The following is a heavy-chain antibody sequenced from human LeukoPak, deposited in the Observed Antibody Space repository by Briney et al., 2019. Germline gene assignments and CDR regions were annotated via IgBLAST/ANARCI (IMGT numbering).Heavy chain of an antibody. J-gene: IGHJ4*02. CDR3: ARVQDYDSSGYYLGY. V-gene: IGHV4-34*01. D-gene: IGHD3-22*01. CDR1: GGSFSDYY. CDR2: INDSGST. Sequence: SETLSLTCAVYGGSFSDYYWNWIRHPPGKGLEWIGEINDSGSTNYNPSLKSPVTISVDTSKNQFSLKVNSVTAADTAVYYCARVQDYDSSGYYLGYWGRGTLVTVSS.